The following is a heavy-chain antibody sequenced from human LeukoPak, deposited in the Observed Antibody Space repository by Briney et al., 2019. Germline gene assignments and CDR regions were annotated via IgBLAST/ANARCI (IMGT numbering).Heavy chain of an antibody. D-gene: IGHD5-18*01. Sequence: SETLSLTCAVYGGSFSGYYWSWIRQPPGKGLEWIGEINHSGSTNYNPSPKSRVTISVDTSKNQFSLKLSSVTAADTAVYYCARGDGGYLNPIDYWGQGTLVTVSS. CDR3: ARGDGGYLNPIDY. CDR1: GGSFSGYY. V-gene: IGHV4-34*01. J-gene: IGHJ4*02. CDR2: INHSGST.